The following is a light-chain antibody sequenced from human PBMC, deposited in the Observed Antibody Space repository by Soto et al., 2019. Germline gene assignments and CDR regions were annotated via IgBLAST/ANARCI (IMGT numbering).Light chain of an antibody. V-gene: IGKV3-15*01. J-gene: IGKJ2*01. CDR3: QQYHNWPPYT. CDR1: QSVGTN. CDR2: GAS. Sequence: EIVMTQSPATLSVSPGERATLSCRASQSVGTNLAWYQQKPGQAPRLLIYGASTRVSGIPARFSGSGSGTEFTLTFTSRQSEDFAVYYCQQYHNWPPYTFGQGTKLEIK.